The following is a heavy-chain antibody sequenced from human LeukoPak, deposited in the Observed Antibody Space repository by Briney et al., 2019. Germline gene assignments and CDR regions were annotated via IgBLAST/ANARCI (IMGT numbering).Heavy chain of an antibody. CDR3: ARGNFVVVVAEYGMDV. V-gene: IGHV3-7*01. CDR1: GFTFSSYR. D-gene: IGHD2-15*01. J-gene: IGHJ6*02. Sequence: GGSLRLSCAASGFTFSSYRVRWVRQAPGKGLEWVGNIKQDGSEKYYGDSVKGRFTISRDNAKNSLCLQMNSLRAEDTAVYYCARGNFVVVVAEYGMDVWGQGTTVTVSS. CDR2: IKQDGSEK.